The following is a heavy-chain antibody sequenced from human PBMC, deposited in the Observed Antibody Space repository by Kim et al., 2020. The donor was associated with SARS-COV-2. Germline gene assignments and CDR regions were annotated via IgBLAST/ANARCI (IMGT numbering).Heavy chain of an antibody. J-gene: IGHJ4*02. CDR2: IWYDGSNT. V-gene: IGHV3-33*01. Sequence: GGSLRLSCAASGFTFSSYGMHWVRQAPGKGLVWVAVIWYDGSNTYYADSVKGRFTISRDNAKNTLYLQMNSLRAEDTAVYYCARDQERWVPNPYFDYWGQGTLVTVSS. CDR1: GFTFSSYG. D-gene: IGHD1-1*01. CDR3: ARDQERWVPNPYFDY.